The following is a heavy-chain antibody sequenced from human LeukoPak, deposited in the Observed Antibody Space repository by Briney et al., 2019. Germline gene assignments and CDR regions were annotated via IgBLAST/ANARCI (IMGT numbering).Heavy chain of an antibody. CDR2: ISGSGGGT. CDR1: GFTFSTYA. J-gene: IGHJ4*02. CDR3: AKGSGAHDH. Sequence: GGSLRLSCAASGFTFSTYAMSWVRQAPGKGLEWVSSISGSGGGTYYADSVRGRFTISRDNSKNTLSVQMNSLRAEDTAVYSCAKGSGAHDHWGQGTLVTVSS. V-gene: IGHV3-23*01. D-gene: IGHD1-14*01.